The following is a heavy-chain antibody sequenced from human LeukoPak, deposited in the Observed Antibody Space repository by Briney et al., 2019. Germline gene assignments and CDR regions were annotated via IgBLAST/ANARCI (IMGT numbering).Heavy chain of an antibody. CDR2: IYHSGST. Sequence: SETLSLTCAVSGGSISSGGYSWSWIRQPPGKGLEWIGYIYHSGSTNYNPSLKSRVTISVDTSKNQFSLKLSSVTAADTAVYYCARGRRYNWNYVDYWGQGTLVTVSS. CDR1: GGSISSGGYS. D-gene: IGHD1-20*01. V-gene: IGHV4-30-2*01. CDR3: ARGRRYNWNYVDY. J-gene: IGHJ4*02.